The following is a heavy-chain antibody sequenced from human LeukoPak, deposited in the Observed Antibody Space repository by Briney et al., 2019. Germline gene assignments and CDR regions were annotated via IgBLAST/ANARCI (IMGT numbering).Heavy chain of an antibody. J-gene: IGHJ6*02. Sequence: GASVKVSCKASGGTFSSYAISWVRQAPGQGLEWMGRIIPILGIANYAQKFQGRVTITADKSTSTAYMELSSLRSEDTAVYYCARAVLLPSEGPLDVWGQGTTVAVSS. V-gene: IGHV1-69*04. D-gene: IGHD3-10*01. CDR1: GGTFSSYA. CDR2: IIPILGIA. CDR3: ARAVLLPSEGPLDV.